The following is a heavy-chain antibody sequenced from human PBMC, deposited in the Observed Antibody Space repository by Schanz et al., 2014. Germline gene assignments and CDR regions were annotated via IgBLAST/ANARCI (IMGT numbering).Heavy chain of an antibody. V-gene: IGHV3-23*04. CDR1: GFTFSTYT. CDR2: ITVSGDR. Sequence: EVQLVESGGGLVQPGGSLRLSCAASGFTFSTYTINWVRQAPGKGLEWVSTITVSGDRYYADSVKGRFTISRDNSENTLYLQMSSLRAEDTAVYYCAKVWGSDYFYPFDYWGQGTLVTVSS. D-gene: IGHD3-22*01. CDR3: AKVWGSDYFYPFDY. J-gene: IGHJ4*02.